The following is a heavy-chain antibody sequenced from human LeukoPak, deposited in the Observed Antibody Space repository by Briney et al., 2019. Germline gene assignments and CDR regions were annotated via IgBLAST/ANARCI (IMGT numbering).Heavy chain of an antibody. CDR3: ARDRRILWFGEDETGPNWFDP. CDR2: IKYDGSEK. D-gene: IGHD3-10*01. CDR1: GFAFSNYW. Sequence: GGSLRLSCTGSGFAFSNYWMSWVRQAPGKGLEWVANIKYDGSEKYYVDSVKGRFTISRDNAKNSLYLQMNSLRAEDTAVYYCARDRRILWFGEDETGPNWFDPWGQGTLVTVSS. J-gene: IGHJ5*02. V-gene: IGHV3-7*01.